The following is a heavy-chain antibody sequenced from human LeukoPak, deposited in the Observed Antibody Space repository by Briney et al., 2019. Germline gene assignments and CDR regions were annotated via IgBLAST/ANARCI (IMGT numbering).Heavy chain of an antibody. J-gene: IGHJ6*02. Sequence: GGSPRLSCSASGFXFKNYAIHWVRQAPGKGLEYVSGISSNGRSPYYADSVNGRFAISRDNSKNMVYLQVSSLRLEDTAVYYCVKSRGLAAAGHYYGMDVWGQGTTVTVSS. D-gene: IGHD6-19*01. CDR1: GFXFKNYA. CDR3: VKSRGLAAAGHYYGMDV. V-gene: IGHV3-64D*06. CDR2: ISSNGRSP.